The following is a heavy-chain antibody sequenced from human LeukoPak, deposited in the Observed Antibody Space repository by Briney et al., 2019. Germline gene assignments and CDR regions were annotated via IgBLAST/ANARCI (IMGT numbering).Heavy chain of an antibody. CDR2: IYYSGST. CDR3: ARGPLGARLFDY. V-gene: IGHV4-59*01. Sequence: SETLSLTCTVSGGSISSYYWSWIRQPPGKGLEWIGYIYYSGSTNYNPSLKSRVTISVDTSKNQFSLKLSSVTAADTAVYYCARGPLGARLFDYWGQGTLVTVSS. D-gene: IGHD1-26*01. J-gene: IGHJ4*02. CDR1: GGSISSYY.